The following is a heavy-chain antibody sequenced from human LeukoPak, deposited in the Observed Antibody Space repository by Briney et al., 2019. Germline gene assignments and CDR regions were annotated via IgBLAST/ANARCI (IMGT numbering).Heavy chain of an antibody. D-gene: IGHD6-13*01. J-gene: IGHJ3*02. CDR3: ASKRSSSWYGGAFDI. CDR2: INWNGGST. Sequence: TGGSLRLSCAASGFTFDDYGMSWVRQAPGKGLEWVSGINWNGGSTGYADSVKGRFTISRDNAKNPLYLQMNSLRAEDTALYYCASKRSSSWYGGAFDIWGQGTMVTVSS. V-gene: IGHV3-20*04. CDR1: GFTFDDYG.